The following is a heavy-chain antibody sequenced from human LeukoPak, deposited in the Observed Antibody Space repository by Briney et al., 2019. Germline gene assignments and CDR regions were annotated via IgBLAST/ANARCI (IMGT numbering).Heavy chain of an antibody. CDR3: ARDPPAVAANTYG. D-gene: IGHD6-6*01. CDR1: GFTVSNNY. J-gene: IGHJ4*02. CDR2: IYSGGAT. V-gene: IGHV3-66*01. Sequence: KPGGSLRLSCAASGFTVSNNYMRWVRQAPGKGLEWVPLIYSGGATFYADAVKGRFTISRDGSKNTLYLQVNSLRAEDTAVYYCARDPPAVAANTYGWGQGTLVTVSS.